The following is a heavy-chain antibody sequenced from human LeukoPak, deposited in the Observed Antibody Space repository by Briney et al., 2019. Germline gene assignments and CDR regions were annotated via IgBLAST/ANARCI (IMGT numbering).Heavy chain of an antibody. D-gene: IGHD3-10*01. J-gene: IGHJ4*02. Sequence: ASVKVSCKASGYTFTSYDINWVRRATGQGLEWMGWMNPNSGNTGYAQKFQGRVTMTRNTSISTAYMELSSLRSEDTAVYYCAHGYYYGSGSYQIDYWGQGTLVTVSS. CDR3: AHGYYYGSGSYQIDY. V-gene: IGHV1-8*01. CDR1: GYTFTSYD. CDR2: MNPNSGNT.